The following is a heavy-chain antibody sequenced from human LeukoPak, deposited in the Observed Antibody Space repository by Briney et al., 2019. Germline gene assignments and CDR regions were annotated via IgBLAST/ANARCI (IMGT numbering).Heavy chain of an antibody. CDR1: GYSFTSYW. Sequence: GESLKISCKDSGYSFTSYWIGWVRQMPGKGLEWMGIVYPGDSDTRYSPSFQGQVTISADKSISTAYLQWSSLKASDTAMYYCARLPGAISPGYYYMDVWGKGTTVTVSS. V-gene: IGHV5-51*01. J-gene: IGHJ6*03. CDR2: VYPGDSDT. CDR3: ARLPGAISPGYYYMDV. D-gene: IGHD3-3*02.